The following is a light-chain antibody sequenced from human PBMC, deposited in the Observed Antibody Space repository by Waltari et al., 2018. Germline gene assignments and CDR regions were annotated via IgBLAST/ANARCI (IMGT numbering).Light chain of an antibody. J-gene: IGLJ2*01. CDR1: RSNIGNNA. V-gene: IGLV1-36*01. CDR2: ADD. CDR3: AAWDDSLKGVL. Sequence: QSVLTQPPSVSDAPRQRVTISCAGSRSNIGNNAVNWYQQVPGKAPKLLVFADDLLPSGVSDRFSGSKSGTSASLAISGLRSEDEGVYFCAAWDDSLKGVLFGGGTKLTVL.